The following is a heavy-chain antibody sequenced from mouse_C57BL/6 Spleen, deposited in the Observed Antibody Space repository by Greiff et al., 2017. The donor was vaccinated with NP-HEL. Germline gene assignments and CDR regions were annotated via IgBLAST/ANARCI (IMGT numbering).Heavy chain of an antibody. CDR2: INPGSGGT. J-gene: IGHJ3*01. Sequence: VQGVESGAELVRPGTSVKVSCKASGYAFTNYLIEWVKQRPGQGLEWIGVINPGSGGTNYNEKFKGKATLTADKSSSTAYMQLSSLTSEDSAVYFCARSDYYYGSSGAWFAYWGQGTLVTVSA. V-gene: IGHV1-54*01. D-gene: IGHD1-1*01. CDR1: GYAFTNYL. CDR3: ARSDYYYGSSGAWFAY.